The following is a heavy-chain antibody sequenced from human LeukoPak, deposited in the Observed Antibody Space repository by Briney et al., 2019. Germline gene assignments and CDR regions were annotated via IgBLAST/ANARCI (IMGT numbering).Heavy chain of an antibody. Sequence: SVKVSCKASGGTFSSYAISWVRQAPGQGLEWMGRIIPILGIANYAQKFQGRVTMTRNTSISTAYMELSSLRSEDTAVYYCARPWYPEPYWGQGTLVTVSS. CDR1: GGTFSSYA. J-gene: IGHJ4*02. CDR2: IIPILGIA. V-gene: IGHV1-69*04. CDR3: ARPWYPEPY. D-gene: IGHD6-13*01.